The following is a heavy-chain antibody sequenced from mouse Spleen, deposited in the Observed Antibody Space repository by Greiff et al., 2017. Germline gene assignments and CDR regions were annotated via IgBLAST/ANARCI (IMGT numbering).Heavy chain of an antibody. CDR3: ARDPYYGNDYYAMDY. J-gene: IGHJ4*01. Sequence: EVQLVESGGGLVKPGGSLKLSCAASGFTFSDYYMYWVRQTPEKRLEWVATISDGGSYTYYPDSVKGRFTISRDNAKNNLYLQMSSLKSEDTAMYYCARDPYYGNDYYAMDYWGQGTSVTVSS. D-gene: IGHD2-1*01. CDR2: ISDGGSYT. V-gene: IGHV5-4*02. CDR1: GFTFSDYY.